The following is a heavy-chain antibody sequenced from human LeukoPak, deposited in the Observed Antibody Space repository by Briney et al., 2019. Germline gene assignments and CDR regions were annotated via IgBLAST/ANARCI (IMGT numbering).Heavy chain of an antibody. CDR3: AREKGYYYDSSGDYAMDY. Sequence: ASVKVSCKASGYTFTGYYTHWVRQAPGQGLEWMGWINPNSGGTNYAQKFQGRVTMTRDTSISTAYMELSRLRSDDTAVYYCAREKGYYYDSSGDYAMDYWGQGTLVTVSS. D-gene: IGHD3-22*01. J-gene: IGHJ4*02. CDR1: GYTFTGYY. V-gene: IGHV1-2*02. CDR2: INPNSGGT.